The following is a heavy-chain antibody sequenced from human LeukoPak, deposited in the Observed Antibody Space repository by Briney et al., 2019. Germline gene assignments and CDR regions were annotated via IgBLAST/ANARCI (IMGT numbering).Heavy chain of an antibody. V-gene: IGHV3-30*04. CDR1: GFTFSSYA. CDR3: ARADRIVGATLNYYYYYMDV. CDR2: ISYDGSNK. D-gene: IGHD1-26*01. Sequence: GGSLRLSCAASGFTFSSYAMHWVRQAPGKGLEWVAVISYDGSNKYYADSVKGRFTISRDNSKNTLYLQMNSLRAEDTAVYYCARADRIVGATLNYYYYYMDVWGKGTTVTVSS. J-gene: IGHJ6*03.